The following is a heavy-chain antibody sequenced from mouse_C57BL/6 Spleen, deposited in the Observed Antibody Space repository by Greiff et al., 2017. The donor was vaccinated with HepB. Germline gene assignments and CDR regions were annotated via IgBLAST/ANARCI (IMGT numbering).Heavy chain of an antibody. D-gene: IGHD2-5*01. CDR3: ARHYSNFYWYFDV. Sequence: EVKLVESGGGLVKPGGSLKLSCAASGFTFSDYGMHWVRQAPEKGLEWVAYISSGSSTIYYADTVKGRFTISRDNAKNTLFLQMTSLRSEDTAMYYCARHYSNFYWYFDVWGTGTTVTVSS. V-gene: IGHV5-17*01. CDR1: GFTFSDYG. CDR2: ISSGSSTI. J-gene: IGHJ1*03.